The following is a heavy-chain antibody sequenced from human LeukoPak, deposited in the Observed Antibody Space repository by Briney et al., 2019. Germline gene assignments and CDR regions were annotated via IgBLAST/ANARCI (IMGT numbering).Heavy chain of an antibody. V-gene: IGHV1-18*01. CDR3: ARDLQTAVHGD. Sequence: ASVKVSCKTSGYTFTSYGLSWVRQAPGQGLEWMGWISCYNGNTNYAQKFQGRVTMTTDTSTNTVYMELRSLRSDDTAVYYCARDLQTAVHGDWSQGTLVTVSS. D-gene: IGHD2-8*01. CDR2: ISCYNGNT. J-gene: IGHJ4*02. CDR1: GYTFTSYG.